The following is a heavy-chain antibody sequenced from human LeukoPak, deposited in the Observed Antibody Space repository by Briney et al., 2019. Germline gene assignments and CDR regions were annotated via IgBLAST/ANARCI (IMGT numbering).Heavy chain of an antibody. CDR2: ISAYNDNT. CDR1: GYTFTNFG. CDR3: ARDGRFLEWLLWDDAFDI. J-gene: IGHJ3*02. D-gene: IGHD3-3*01. V-gene: IGHV1-18*01. Sequence: ASVKVSCKASGYTFTNFGISWVRQAPGQRLEWMGWISAYNDNTNLAQKFQGRVTMTTDTSTSTAYMEVRSLRSDDTAVYYCARDGRFLEWLLWDDAFDIWGQGTMVTVSS.